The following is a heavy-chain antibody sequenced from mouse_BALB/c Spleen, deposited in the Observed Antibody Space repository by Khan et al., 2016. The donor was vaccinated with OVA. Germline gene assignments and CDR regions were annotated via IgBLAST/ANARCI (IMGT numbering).Heavy chain of an antibody. J-gene: IGHJ3*01. V-gene: IGHV2-9*02. Sequence: QVQLKESGPGLVAPSQSLSITCTVSGFSLNSYGVHWVSQPPGKGLEWMGVIWAGGSTNHNSALMSRLSISKDNSQSQVFLKMNSLQTDDTAMYYCARAFYYGAWFAFWGQGTLVTVSA. CDR2: IWAGGST. D-gene: IGHD1-1*01. CDR3: ARAFYYGAWFAF. CDR1: GFSLNSYG.